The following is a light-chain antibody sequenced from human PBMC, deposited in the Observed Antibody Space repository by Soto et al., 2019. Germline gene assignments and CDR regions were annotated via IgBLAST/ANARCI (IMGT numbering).Light chain of an antibody. Sequence: QSVLTQPPSASGTPGQRVTISCSGSSSNIGSNYVYWYQQLPGTDPKLLIYRNNQRPSGVPDRFSGSKSGTSASLAISGLRSEDEADYYCAAWDDSLSGLYVVFGGGTKLTVL. V-gene: IGLV1-47*01. J-gene: IGLJ2*01. CDR1: SSNIGSNY. CDR2: RNN. CDR3: AAWDDSLSGLYVV.